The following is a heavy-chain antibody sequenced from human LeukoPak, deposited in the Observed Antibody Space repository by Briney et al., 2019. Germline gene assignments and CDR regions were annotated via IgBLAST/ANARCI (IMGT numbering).Heavy chain of an antibody. V-gene: IGHV3-23*01. CDR1: GFTFSSYA. J-gene: IGHJ4*02. Sequence: GGSLRLSCAASGFTFSSYAMSWVRQAPGKGLEWVSAISGSGGSTYYADSVKGWFTISRDNSKNTLYLQMNSLRAEDTAVYYCAKADLVGATEGGSDYWGQGTLVTVSS. CDR2: ISGSGGST. D-gene: IGHD1-26*01. CDR3: AKADLVGATEGGSDY.